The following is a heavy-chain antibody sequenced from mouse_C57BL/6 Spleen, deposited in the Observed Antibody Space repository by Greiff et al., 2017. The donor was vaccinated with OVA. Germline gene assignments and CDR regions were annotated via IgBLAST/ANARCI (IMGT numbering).Heavy chain of an antibody. CDR2: IDPENGDT. D-gene: IGHD2-4*01. Sequence: VQLQESGAELVRPGASVKLSCTASGFNIKDDYMHWVKQRPEQGLEWIGWIDPENGDTEYASKFQGKATITADTSSNTAYLQLSSLTSEDTAVYYCTTDDYDEGGHYFDYWGQGTTLTVSS. CDR3: TTDDYDEGGHYFDY. J-gene: IGHJ2*01. CDR1: GFNIKDDY. V-gene: IGHV14-4*01.